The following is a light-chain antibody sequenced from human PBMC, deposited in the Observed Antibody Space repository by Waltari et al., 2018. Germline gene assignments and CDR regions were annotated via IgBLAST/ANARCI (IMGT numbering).Light chain of an antibody. Sequence: DVQMTQSPSSLSASLGDRVTITCRAGQCISSYLNWYQQKPGMAPKLLIYASSTLQTGVPSRFSGSGSGTDFTLTISSLQPEDFATYYCQQSFTTPLTFGGGTKVEIK. V-gene: IGKV1-39*01. CDR1: QCISSY. CDR2: ASS. J-gene: IGKJ4*01. CDR3: QQSFTTPLT.